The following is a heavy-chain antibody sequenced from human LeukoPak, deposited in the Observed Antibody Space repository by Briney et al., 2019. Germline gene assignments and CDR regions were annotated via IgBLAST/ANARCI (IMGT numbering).Heavy chain of an antibody. CDR3: ATSGYYSYYMDV. J-gene: IGHJ6*03. Sequence: SETLSLTCAVYGGSFSGYYWSWIRQPPGKGLEWIGEINHSGSTNYNPSLKSRVTISVDTSKNRFSLKLSSVTAADTAVYYCATSGYYSYYMDVWGKGTTVTVSS. CDR1: GGSFSGYY. D-gene: IGHD3-3*01. CDR2: INHSGST. V-gene: IGHV4-34*01.